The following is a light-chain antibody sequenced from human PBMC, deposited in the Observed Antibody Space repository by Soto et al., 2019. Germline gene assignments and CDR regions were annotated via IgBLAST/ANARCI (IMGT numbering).Light chain of an antibody. J-gene: IGKJ5*01. CDR1: QSVLYSSNNKNY. CDR3: QQYYSISIT. V-gene: IGKV4-1*01. Sequence: DIVMTQSPDSLAVSLGERATIKCKSSQSVLYSSNNKNYLAWYQQKPGQPPKLLIYWASTRESGVPDRFSGSGSGTDFTLTISSLQAEDVAVYYCQQYYSISITFGQGTRLEIK. CDR2: WAS.